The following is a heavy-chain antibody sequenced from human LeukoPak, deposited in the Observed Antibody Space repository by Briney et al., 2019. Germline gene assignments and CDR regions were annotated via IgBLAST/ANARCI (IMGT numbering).Heavy chain of an antibody. CDR1: GGSISSYY. V-gene: IGHV4-59*08. D-gene: IGHD4-17*01. Sequence: PSKTLSLTCTVSGGSISSYYRSWIRQPPGKGLEWIGYIYYSGSTNYNPSLKSRVTISVDTSKNQFSLKLSSVTAADTAVYYCARMLRRPGSDYGDYVRGWFDPWGQGTLVTVSS. CDR2: IYYSGST. J-gene: IGHJ5*02. CDR3: ARMLRRPGSDYGDYVRGWFDP.